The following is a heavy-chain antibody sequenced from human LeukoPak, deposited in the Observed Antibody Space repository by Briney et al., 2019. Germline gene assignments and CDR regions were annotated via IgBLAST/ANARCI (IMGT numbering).Heavy chain of an antibody. CDR3: ARDSGSSPTFDY. J-gene: IGHJ4*02. CDR2: NYYTGNT. Sequence: LEAPSHTSIHPGGSLRNSYWSCMSEPPRGGRERTSYNYYTGNTKYNPSLKSRVTISVDTSKNQFSLKLSSVTAADTAVYYCARDSGSSPTFDYWGEGTLVTVSS. V-gene: IGHV4-59*01. D-gene: IGHD1-26*01. CDR1: GGSLRNSY.